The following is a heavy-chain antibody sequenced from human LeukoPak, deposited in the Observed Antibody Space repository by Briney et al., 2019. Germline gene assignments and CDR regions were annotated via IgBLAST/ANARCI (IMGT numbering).Heavy chain of an antibody. CDR3: AKVAKYYYGPETYFFFEH. Sequence: SDTLSLTCTVSGGSISSTSYYWGWIRQPPGKGLEWIGSINHSGRTYYNPSLKSRVTISVDTPKNQFSLKPNSVTAADTAVYYCAKVAKYYYGPETYFFFEHWGQGTLVTVSS. CDR2: INHSGRT. J-gene: IGHJ4*02. D-gene: IGHD3-10*01. CDR1: GGSISSTSYY. V-gene: IGHV4-39*07.